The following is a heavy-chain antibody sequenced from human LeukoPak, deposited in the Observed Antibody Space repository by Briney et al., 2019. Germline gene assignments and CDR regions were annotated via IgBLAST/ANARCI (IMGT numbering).Heavy chain of an antibody. CDR3: ARDRLHCSGGSCSYYFDY. D-gene: IGHD2-15*01. Sequence: QPGGSLRLSCAASGFTFSSYGMHWVRQAPGKGLEWVAVISYDGSNKYYADSVKGRFTISRDNSKNTLYLQMNSLRAEDTAVYYCARDRLHCSGGSCSYYFDYWGQGTLVTVSS. V-gene: IGHV3-30*03. CDR2: ISYDGSNK. CDR1: GFTFSSYG. J-gene: IGHJ4*02.